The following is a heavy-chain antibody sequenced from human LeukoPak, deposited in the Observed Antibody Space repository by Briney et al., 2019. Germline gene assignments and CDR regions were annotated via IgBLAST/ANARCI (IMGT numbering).Heavy chain of an antibody. CDR1: GFTFSNSG. V-gene: IGHV3-33*06. CDR3: AKYSSGWYNDF. J-gene: IGHJ4*02. Sequence: PGRSLRLSCAASGFTFSNSGMHWVRQAPGKGLEWVAIIWYDGSNKYYTDSVKGRFSISRDNSNNTLYLQMNSLRAEDTAVYYCAKYSSGWYNDFWGQGTLVTVSS. CDR2: IWYDGSNK. D-gene: IGHD6-19*01.